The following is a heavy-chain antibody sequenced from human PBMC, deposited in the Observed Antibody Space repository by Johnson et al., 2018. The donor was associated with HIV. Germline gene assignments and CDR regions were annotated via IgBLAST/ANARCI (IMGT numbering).Heavy chain of an antibody. CDR3: ASCGYSYVKTGAFDI. Sequence: QVQLVESGGGVVQPGRSLRLSCAASGFTFSSYAMHWVRQAPGKGLEWVAVIRYDGSNKYYADSVKGRFTLSRDNSKNTLYLQMNSLRDEDAAVYYCASCGYSYVKTGAFDIWGQGTMVTVSS. V-gene: IGHV3-30*04. CDR1: GFTFSSYA. CDR2: IRYDGSNK. J-gene: IGHJ3*02. D-gene: IGHD5-18*01.